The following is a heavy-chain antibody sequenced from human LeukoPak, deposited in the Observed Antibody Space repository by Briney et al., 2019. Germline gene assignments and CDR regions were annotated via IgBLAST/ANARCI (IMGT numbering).Heavy chain of an antibody. CDR3: ARDLYSGSYYERNWFDR. V-gene: IGHV1-18*01. CDR1: GYTFTSYG. D-gene: IGHD1-26*01. Sequence: ASVKVSCKASGYTFTSYGISWVRQAPGQGLEWMGWISAYNGNTNYAQKLQGRVTMTTDTCTSTAYMELRRLRSDDTAVYYCARDLYSGSYYERNWFDRWGQGTLVTVS. CDR2: ISAYNGNT. J-gene: IGHJ5*02.